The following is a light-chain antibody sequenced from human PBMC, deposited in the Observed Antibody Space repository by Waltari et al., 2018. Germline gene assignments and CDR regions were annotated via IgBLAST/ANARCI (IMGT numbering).Light chain of an antibody. CDR1: SSDDGGYNY. CDR2: EVT. V-gene: IGLV2-8*01. J-gene: IGLJ3*02. CDR3: IAYVGSVVV. Sequence: QSALTQPPSASGSPGQSVTISCTGTSSDDGGYNYVSWYQQHPGKAPKLLIFEVTKRPSVVPDRFSGSKAGDMASLTGSGLQADDEADYFCIAYVGSVVVFGEGTKLTVL.